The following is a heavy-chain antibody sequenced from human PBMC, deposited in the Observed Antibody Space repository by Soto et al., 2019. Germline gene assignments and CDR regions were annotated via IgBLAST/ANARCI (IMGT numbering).Heavy chain of an antibody. CDR1: GYSFTTYW. CDR2: IDPSDYYT. J-gene: IGHJ4*02. V-gene: IGHV5-10-1*01. CDR3: ARLATTVEGEIDY. D-gene: IGHD4-17*01. Sequence: EVHLVQSGAEVKKPGESLRISCKGSGYSFTTYWISWVRQMPGKGLEWMGRIDPSDYYTSYSPSFQGHVTISADKSISTAYLQWSSLKASDTAIYYCARLATTVEGEIDYWGQGTLVTVSS.